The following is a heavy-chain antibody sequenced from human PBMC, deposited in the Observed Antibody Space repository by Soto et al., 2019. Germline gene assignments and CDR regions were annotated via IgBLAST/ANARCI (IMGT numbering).Heavy chain of an antibody. J-gene: IGHJ4*02. CDR1: GGSISGSY. D-gene: IGHD6-19*01. CDR3: ARSVAVPGAHIAY. CDR2: VYYTGST. Sequence: SETLSLTCSVSGGSISGSYWSWIRQSPGKGLEWLGYVYYTGSTNYSPSLRSRVSISVDTSKNEFSLRLSSVTAADTAVYFCARSVAVPGAHIAYWGQGTQVTVSS. V-gene: IGHV4-59*01.